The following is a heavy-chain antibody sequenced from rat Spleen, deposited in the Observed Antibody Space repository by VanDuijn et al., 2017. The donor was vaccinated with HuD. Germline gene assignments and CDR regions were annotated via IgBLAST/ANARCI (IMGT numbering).Heavy chain of an antibody. D-gene: IGHD1-4*01. J-gene: IGHJ3*01. CDR3: ARVGTRVSRFAY. Sequence: EVQLVESGGGLVQPGRSLKLSCAASGFTFSDYNMAWVRQAPKKGLEWVATISYDGSSTYYRDSVKGRFTISRDNAKSTLYLQMDSLRSEDTATYYCARVGTRVSRFAYWGQGTLVTVSS. V-gene: IGHV5-7*01. CDR1: GFTFSDYN. CDR2: ISYDGSST.